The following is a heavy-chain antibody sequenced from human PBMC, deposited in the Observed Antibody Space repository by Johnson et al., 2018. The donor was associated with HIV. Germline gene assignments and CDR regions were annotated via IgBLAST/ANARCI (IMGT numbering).Heavy chain of an antibody. V-gene: IGHV3-33*08. Sequence: QVQLVESGGGVVRPGGSLRLSCAASGFTFSSYWMSWVRQAPGKGLEWVAVIWYDGSNKYYADSVKGRFTISRDNSKNTLYLQMNSLRAEDTAVYYCAKSTPLLTRLEDHDAFDIWGQGTMVTVSS. CDR2: IWYDGSNK. J-gene: IGHJ3*02. CDR3: AKSTPLLTRLEDHDAFDI. D-gene: IGHD5/OR15-5a*01. CDR1: GFTFSSYW.